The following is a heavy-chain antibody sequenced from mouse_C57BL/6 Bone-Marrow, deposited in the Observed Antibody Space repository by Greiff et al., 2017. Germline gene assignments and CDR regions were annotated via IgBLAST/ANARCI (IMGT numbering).Heavy chain of an antibody. V-gene: IGHV1-55*01. CDR1: GYTFTSYW. Sequence: VQLQQPGAELVKPGASVKMSCKASGYTFTSYWITWVKQRPGQGLEWIGDIYPGSGSTNYNEKFKSKATLTVDTSSSTAYMQLSSLTSEDSAVYYFASQKLRIYYDGREYFDYWGQGTTLTVSS. J-gene: IGHJ2*01. D-gene: IGHD1-1*01. CDR2: IYPGSGST. CDR3: ASQKLRIYYDGREYFDY.